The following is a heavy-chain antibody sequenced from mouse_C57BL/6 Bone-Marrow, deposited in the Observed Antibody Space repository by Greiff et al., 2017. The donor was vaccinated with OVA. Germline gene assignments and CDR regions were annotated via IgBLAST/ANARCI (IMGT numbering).Heavy chain of an antibody. CDR1: GYSITSGYY. CDR3: ARGDYSNYLDY. Sequence: EVKLVESGPGLVKPSQSLSLTCSVTGYSITSGYYWNWIRQFPGNKLEWMGYISYDGSNNYNPSLKNRISITRDTSKNQFFLKLNSVTTEDTATYYCARGDYSNYLDYWGQGTTLTVSS. V-gene: IGHV3-6*01. J-gene: IGHJ2*01. D-gene: IGHD2-5*01. CDR2: ISYDGSN.